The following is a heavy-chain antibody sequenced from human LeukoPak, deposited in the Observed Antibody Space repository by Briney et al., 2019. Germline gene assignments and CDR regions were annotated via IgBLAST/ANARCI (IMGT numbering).Heavy chain of an antibody. Sequence: ASVKVSCKASGYTFTSYGISWVRQAPGQGLEWMGWISAYNGNTNYAQKLQGRVTMTTDTSTSTAYMELRSLRSDDTAVYYCARRPALNIAVAADDAFDIWGQGTMVTVSS. CDR2: ISAYNGNT. J-gene: IGHJ3*02. V-gene: IGHV1-18*01. CDR1: GYTFTSYG. D-gene: IGHD6-19*01. CDR3: ARRPALNIAVAADDAFDI.